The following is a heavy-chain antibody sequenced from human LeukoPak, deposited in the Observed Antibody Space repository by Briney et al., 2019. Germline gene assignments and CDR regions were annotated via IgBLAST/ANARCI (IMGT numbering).Heavy chain of an antibody. CDR3: ASGTVIDSSGYYEDYYYYYMDV. J-gene: IGHJ6*03. D-gene: IGHD3-22*01. Sequence: SVKVSCKASGGTFSSYAISWVRQAPGQGLEWMGGIIPIFGTANYAQKFQGRVTITADKSTSTAYMELSSLRSEDTAVYYCASGTVIDSSGYYEDYYYYYMDVWGKGTTVTVSS. CDR1: GGTFSSYA. V-gene: IGHV1-69*06. CDR2: IIPIFGTA.